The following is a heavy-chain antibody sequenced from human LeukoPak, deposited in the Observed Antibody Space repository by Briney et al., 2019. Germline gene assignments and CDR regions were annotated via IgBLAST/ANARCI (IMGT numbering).Heavy chain of an antibody. CDR1: GFTFNTFA. V-gene: IGHV3-30*04. J-gene: IGHJ4*02. CDR2: TSFDEMNR. CDR3: ARDLPPLDF. Sequence: GGSLRLSCAASGFTFNTFAMHWVRQAPGKGLEWVALTSFDEMNRGYAESVKGRFTISRDNSKNTLYLQMNNLRVEDTAVYYCARDLPPLDFWGQGTLVTVSS.